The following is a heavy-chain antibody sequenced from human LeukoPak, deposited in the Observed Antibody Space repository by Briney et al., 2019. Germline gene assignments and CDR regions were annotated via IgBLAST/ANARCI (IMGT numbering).Heavy chain of an antibody. Sequence: ASVKVSCKXSGYTFTGYYMHWVRQAPGQGLEWMGWINPNSGGTNYAQKFQGRVTMTRDTSISTAYMELSRLRSDDTAVYYCARPHTAMVKGYYYYYMDVWGKRTTVTVSS. D-gene: IGHD5-18*01. J-gene: IGHJ6*03. CDR2: INPNSGGT. CDR1: GYTFTGYY. V-gene: IGHV1-2*02. CDR3: ARPHTAMVKGYYYYYMDV.